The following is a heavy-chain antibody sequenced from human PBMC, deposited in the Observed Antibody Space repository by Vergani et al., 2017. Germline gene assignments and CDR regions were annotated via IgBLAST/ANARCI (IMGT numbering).Heavy chain of an antibody. J-gene: IGHJ6*02. D-gene: IGHD3-3*01. CDR2: INSDGSST. Sequence: EVQLVESGGGLVQPGGSLRLSCAASGFTFSSYWMHWVRQAPGKGLVWVSRINSDGSSTSYADSVKGRFTISRDNAKNTLYRQMNSLRAEDTAVYYCARDLLPNYDFWSGYSHAYYYYYGMDVWGQGTTVTVSS. V-gene: IGHV3-74*01. CDR3: ARDLLPNYDFWSGYSHAYYYYYGMDV. CDR1: GFTFSSYW.